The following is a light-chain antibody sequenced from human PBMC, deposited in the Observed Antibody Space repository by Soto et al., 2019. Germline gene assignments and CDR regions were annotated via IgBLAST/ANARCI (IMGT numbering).Light chain of an antibody. Sequence: DIQMTQSPSSLSASVGDRVTITCRASQGISNYLAWYQQKPGKVPKLLIYAASTLQSGVPSRFSGSGSGTDFTLTISSLQPEEVATYYCQKYNSARALTFGARTKVEIK. CDR1: QGISNY. CDR3: QKYNSARALT. V-gene: IGKV1-27*01. CDR2: AAS. J-gene: IGKJ4*01.